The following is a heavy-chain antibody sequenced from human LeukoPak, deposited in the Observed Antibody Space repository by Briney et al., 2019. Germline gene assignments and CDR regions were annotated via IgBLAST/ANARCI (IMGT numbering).Heavy chain of an antibody. V-gene: IGHV3-23*01. J-gene: IGHJ4*02. CDR3: AKDSGGYYYEDYFDY. CDR2: ISGSGGST. Sequence: PGGSLRLSCAASGFTFSSYAMSWVRQAPGKGLEWVSAISGSGGSTYYADSAKGRFTISRDNSKNTLYLQMNSLRAEDTAVYYCAKDSGGYYYEDYFDYWGQGTLVTVSS. D-gene: IGHD3-22*01. CDR1: GFTFSSYA.